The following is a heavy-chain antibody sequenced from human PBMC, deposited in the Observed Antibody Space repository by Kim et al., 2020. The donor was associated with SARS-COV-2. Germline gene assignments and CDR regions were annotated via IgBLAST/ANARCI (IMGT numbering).Heavy chain of an antibody. Sequence: ASVKVSCKASGYTFTSSGIIWVRQAPGQGLEWMGWISAYNGNTNYAQKLQVRVTMTTDTSTSTAYMELRSLRSDDTAVYYGARDSSFWYSKFRIDYWGQG. CDR1: GYTFTSSG. V-gene: IGHV1-18*01. D-gene: IGHD6-13*01. CDR2: ISAYNGNT. J-gene: IGHJ4*02. CDR3: ARDSSFWYSKFRIDY.